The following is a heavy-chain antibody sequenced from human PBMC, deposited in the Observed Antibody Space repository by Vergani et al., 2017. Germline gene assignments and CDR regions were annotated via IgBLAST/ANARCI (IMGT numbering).Heavy chain of an antibody. CDR3: ASPVPAGGWVDP. CDR1: GGTFSSYT. D-gene: IGHD1-1*01. V-gene: IGHV1-69*02. J-gene: IGHJ5*02. CDR2: IIPILGIA. Sequence: QVQLVQSGAEVKKPGSSVKVSCKASGGTFSSYTISWVRQAPGQGLEWMGRIIPILGIANYAQKFQGRVTLTADKSKSTAYMELSSLRSEDTAEYYCASPVPAGGWVDPWDEGKLVTVSA.